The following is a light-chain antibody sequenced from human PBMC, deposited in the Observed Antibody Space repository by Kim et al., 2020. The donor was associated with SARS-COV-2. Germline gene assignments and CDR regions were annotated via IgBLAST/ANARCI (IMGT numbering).Light chain of an antibody. CDR1: QSISSS. CDR2: GAS. V-gene: IGKV3-15*01. J-gene: IGKJ5*01. Sequence: SLSHGERANLSCRSSQSISSSLAWYQQKPGQAPRVLIYGASARATGVPARFSGSGSGTEFTLTISNLQSEDFAVYYCQQYAYWRAFGQGTRLEIK. CDR3: QQYAYWRA.